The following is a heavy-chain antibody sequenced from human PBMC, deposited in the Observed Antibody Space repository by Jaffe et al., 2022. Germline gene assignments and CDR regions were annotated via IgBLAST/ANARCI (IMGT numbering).Heavy chain of an antibody. J-gene: IGHJ6*03. V-gene: IGHV3-30*02. CDR2: IRYDGSNK. D-gene: IGHD1-26*01. CDR1: GFTFSSYG. Sequence: QVQLVESGGGVVQPGGSLRLSCAASGFTFSSYGMHWVRQAPGKGLEWVAFIRYDGSNKYYADSVKGRFTISRDNSKNTLYLQMNSLRAEDTAVYYCAKPDADDSGSFLAYYYYMDVWGKGTTVTVSS. CDR3: AKPDADDSGSFLAYYYYMDV.